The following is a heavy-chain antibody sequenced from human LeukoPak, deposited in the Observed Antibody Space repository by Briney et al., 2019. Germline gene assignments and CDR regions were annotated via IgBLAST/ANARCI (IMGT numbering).Heavy chain of an antibody. CDR1: GFTFSRSG. CDR3: GGSYYYFDY. D-gene: IGHD1-26*01. CDR2: FDGNADGT. V-gene: IGHV3-23*01. J-gene: IGHJ4*02. Sequence: GGSLRLSCATSGFTFSRSGMTWVRQPPGKGLEWVASFDGNADGTHYADSVNGRFTISRDNSKNTLYLQMNSLRAEDTAVYYCGGSYYYFDYWGQGTLVTVSS.